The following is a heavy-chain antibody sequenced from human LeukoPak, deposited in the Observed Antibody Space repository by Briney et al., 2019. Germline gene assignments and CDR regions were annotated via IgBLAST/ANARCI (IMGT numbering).Heavy chain of an antibody. Sequence: PGRSLRLSCAASGFTFSSYAMHWVRQAPGKGLEWVAVISYDGSSKYYADSVKGRFTISRDNSKNTLYLQMNSLRAEDTAVYYCARGELLTDYWGQGTLVTVSS. V-gene: IGHV3-30*04. D-gene: IGHD3-10*01. J-gene: IGHJ4*02. CDR1: GFTFSSYA. CDR3: ARGELLTDY. CDR2: ISYDGSSK.